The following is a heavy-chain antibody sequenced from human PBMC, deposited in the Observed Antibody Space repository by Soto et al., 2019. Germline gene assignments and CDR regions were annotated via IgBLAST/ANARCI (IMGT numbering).Heavy chain of an antibody. D-gene: IGHD6-19*01. J-gene: IGHJ4*02. V-gene: IGHV4-61*01. CDR1: GGSVSSGSYY. CDR2: IYYSGST. Sequence: SETLSLTYTVSGGSVSSGSYYWSWIRQPPGKGLEWIGYIYYSGSTNYNPSLKSRVTISVGTSKNQFSLKLSSVTAADTAVYYCARQTYVVAGTVFDYWGQGTLVTVSS. CDR3: ARQTYVVAGTVFDY.